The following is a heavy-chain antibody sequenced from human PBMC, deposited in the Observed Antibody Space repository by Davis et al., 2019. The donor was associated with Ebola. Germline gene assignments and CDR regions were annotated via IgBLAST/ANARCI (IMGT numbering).Heavy chain of an antibody. Sequence: PSETLSLTCTVSGGSISSSTYYWGWIRQPPGKGLEWIGSIYYSGSTYYNPSLKSRVTISVDTSKNQFSLKLSSVTAADTAVYYCARLIMVRGARGAFDIWGQGTMVTVSS. J-gene: IGHJ3*02. D-gene: IGHD3-10*01. V-gene: IGHV4-39*01. CDR1: GGSISSSTYY. CDR2: IYYSGST. CDR3: ARLIMVRGARGAFDI.